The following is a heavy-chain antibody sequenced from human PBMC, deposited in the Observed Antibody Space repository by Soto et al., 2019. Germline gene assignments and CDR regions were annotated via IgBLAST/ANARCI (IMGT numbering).Heavy chain of an antibody. CDR3: ARGQYYYDSSGTPPGTAFDI. J-gene: IGHJ3*02. V-gene: IGHV4-34*01. Sequence: SETLSLTCAVYGGSFSGYYWSWLRQPPGKGLEWIGEINHSGSTNYNPSLKSRVTISVDTSKNQFSLKLSSVTAADTAVYYCARGQYYYDSSGTPPGTAFDIWGQGTMVTVSS. D-gene: IGHD3-22*01. CDR1: GGSFSGYY. CDR2: INHSGST.